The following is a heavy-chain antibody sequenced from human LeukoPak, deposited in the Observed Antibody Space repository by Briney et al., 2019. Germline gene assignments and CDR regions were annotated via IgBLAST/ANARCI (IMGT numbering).Heavy chain of an antibody. V-gene: IGHV4-39*01. Sequence: PSETLSLTCTVSGGSISSSSYYWGWIRQPPGKGLEWIGSIYYSGSTYYNPSLKSRVTISVDTSKNQFSLKLSSVTAADTAVYYCARAGAGLLRYYYYGMDVWGQGTTVTVSS. D-gene: IGHD2-15*01. CDR2: IYYSGST. CDR3: ARAGAGLLRYYYYGMDV. CDR1: GGSISSSSYY. J-gene: IGHJ6*02.